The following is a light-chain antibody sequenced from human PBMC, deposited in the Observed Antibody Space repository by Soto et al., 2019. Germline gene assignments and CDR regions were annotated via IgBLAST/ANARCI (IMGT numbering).Light chain of an antibody. CDR3: SSYTTTDPYV. J-gene: IGLJ1*01. V-gene: IGLV2-14*01. CDR1: SSDVGAYDY. CDR2: EVS. Sequence: QSALTQPASVSGSPGQSITISCTGTSSDVGAYDYVSWYQQHPGKAPKYLIYEVSNRPSGVSDRFSGSKSGTTASLTISGLQAEDEADYYCSSYTTTDPYVFGTGTTV.